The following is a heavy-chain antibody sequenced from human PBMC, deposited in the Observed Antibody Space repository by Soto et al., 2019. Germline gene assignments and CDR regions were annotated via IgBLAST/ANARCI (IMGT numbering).Heavy chain of an antibody. V-gene: IGHV1-69*06. CDR2: IIPIFGTA. Sequence: SVNCYFNASGCTFSSDAISWVRQAPGQVLGCIGGIIPIFGTANYAQKSQGRVTITADKSTSKAYMELSSLRSEAKAVYYCARSPGIVVVVAATYYYYGKEVWGQGTTDNVSS. CDR1: GCTFSSDA. D-gene: IGHD2-15*01. J-gene: IGHJ6*02. CDR3: ARSPGIVVVVAATYYYYGKEV.